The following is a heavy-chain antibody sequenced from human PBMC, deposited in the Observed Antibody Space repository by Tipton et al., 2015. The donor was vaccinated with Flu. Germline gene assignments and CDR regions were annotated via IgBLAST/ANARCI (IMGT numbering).Heavy chain of an antibody. D-gene: IGHD2-15*01. J-gene: IGHJ4*02. CDR2: IIPIFGTA. CDR1: GGTFSSYA. V-gene: IGHV1-69*12. Sequence: QVQLVQSGAEVKKPGSSVKVSCKASGGTFSSYAISWVRQAPGQGLEWMGGIIPIFGTANYAQKFQGRVTITADESTSTAYMELSSLRSEDTAVYYCARDKEGYCSGGSCYENFDYWGQGTLVTVSS. CDR3: ARDKEGYCSGGSCYENFDY.